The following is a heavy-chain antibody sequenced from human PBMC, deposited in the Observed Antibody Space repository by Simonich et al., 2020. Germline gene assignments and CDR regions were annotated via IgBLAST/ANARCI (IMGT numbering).Heavy chain of an antibody. CDR3: ARGPRWTGDDAFDI. J-gene: IGHJ3*02. V-gene: IGHV1-2*02. CDR2: INPNSGGT. CDR1: GYTFTGYY. Sequence: QVQLVQSGAEVKKPGASVKVSCKASGYTFTGYYMNWVRQAPGQGLEWRGWINPNSGGTNCAQKFQGRVTMTRDTSISTAYMELSRLRSDDTAVYYCARGPRWTGDDAFDIWGQGTMVTVSS. D-gene: IGHD7-27*01.